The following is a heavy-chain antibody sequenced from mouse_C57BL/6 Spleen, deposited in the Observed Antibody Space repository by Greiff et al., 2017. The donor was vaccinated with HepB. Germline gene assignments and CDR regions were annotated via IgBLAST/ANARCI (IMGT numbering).Heavy chain of an antibody. J-gene: IGHJ1*03. Sequence: QVQLQQPGAELVRPGSSVKLSCKASGYTFTSYWMHWVKQRPIQGLEWIGNIDPSDSETHYNQKFKDKATLTVDKSSSTAYMQLSSLTSEDSAVYYCARSGYSNYVHFDVWGTGTTVTVSS. V-gene: IGHV1-52*01. CDR3: ARSGYSNYVHFDV. CDR1: GYTFTSYW. CDR2: IDPSDSET. D-gene: IGHD2-5*01.